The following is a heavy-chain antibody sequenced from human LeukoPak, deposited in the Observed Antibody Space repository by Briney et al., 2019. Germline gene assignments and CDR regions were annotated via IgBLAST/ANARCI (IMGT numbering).Heavy chain of an antibody. CDR1: GYTFTSYY. D-gene: IGHD6-13*01. V-gene: IGHV1-46*01. J-gene: IGHJ4*02. CDR3: ASSPEGQQLVLGY. CDR2: INPSGGST. Sequence: ASVKVSCKASGYTFTSYYMHWVRQAPGQGLEWMGIINPSGGSTSYAQKFQGRVTMTRDMSTSTVYMELSSLRSEDTAVYYCASSPEGQQLVLGYWGQGTLVTVSS.